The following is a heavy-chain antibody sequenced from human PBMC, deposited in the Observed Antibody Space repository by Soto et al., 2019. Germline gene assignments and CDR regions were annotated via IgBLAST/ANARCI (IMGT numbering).Heavy chain of an antibody. D-gene: IGHD3-10*01. J-gene: IGHJ4*02. CDR2: ISISGTTI. CDR1: GFTLSDYY. Sequence: QVQLVESGEGFVKPGGSLRLSCAASGFTLSDYYMTWIRQAPGKGLEWVSDISISGTTIHYADSVRGRFTISGDNAKNSLWLQMNTLRAEDTAVYFCARFRGDDYYNFWGQGTLVTVSS. V-gene: IGHV3-11*01. CDR3: ARFRGDDYYNF.